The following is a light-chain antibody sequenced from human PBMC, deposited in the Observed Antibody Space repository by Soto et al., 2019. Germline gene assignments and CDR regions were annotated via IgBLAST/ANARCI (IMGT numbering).Light chain of an antibody. V-gene: IGLV3-21*02. CDR2: DDS. CDR3: QVWDSSSDHYV. CDR1: NIGTKR. Sequence: SYELTQPPSVSVAPGQTARITCGGNNIGTKRVHWYQQKPGQAPVMLVYDDSGRPSGIPARFSGSNSGNTATLTISRVKAEDEADYYCQVWDSSSDHYVFGTGTKVTVL. J-gene: IGLJ1*01.